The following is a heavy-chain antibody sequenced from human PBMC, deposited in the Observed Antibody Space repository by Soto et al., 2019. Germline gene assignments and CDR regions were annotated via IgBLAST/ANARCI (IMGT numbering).Heavy chain of an antibody. J-gene: IGHJ4*02. D-gene: IGHD6-19*01. CDR3: ARGRSGSGWYEGGWDYFDY. V-gene: IGHV1-8*01. CDR2: MNPNSGNT. Sequence: QVQLVQSGAEVKKPGASVKVSCKASGYTFTSYDINWVRQATGQGLEWMGWMNPNSGNTGYAQKFQGRVTMTRNTSISTAYMELSSLRSEDTAVYYCARGRSGSGWYEGGWDYFDYWGQGTLVTVSS. CDR1: GYTFTSYD.